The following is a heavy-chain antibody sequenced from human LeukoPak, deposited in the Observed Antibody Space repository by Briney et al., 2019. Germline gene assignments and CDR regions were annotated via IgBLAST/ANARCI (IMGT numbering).Heavy chain of an antibody. Sequence: GGSLRLSCAASGLTFSSYGMHWVRQAPGKGLEWVAFIRYDGSNKYYADSVKGRFTISRDNSKNTLYLQMNSLRAEDTAVYYCANPMFEYSSSSRALGAFDIWGQGTMVTVSS. CDR2: IRYDGSNK. CDR3: ANPMFEYSSSSRALGAFDI. V-gene: IGHV3-30*02. J-gene: IGHJ3*02. D-gene: IGHD6-6*01. CDR1: GLTFSSYG.